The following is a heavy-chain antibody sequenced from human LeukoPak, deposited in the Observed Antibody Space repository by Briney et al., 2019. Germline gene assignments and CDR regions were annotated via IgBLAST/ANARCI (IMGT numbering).Heavy chain of an antibody. V-gene: IGHV4-38-2*02. D-gene: IGHD6-13*01. CDR3: ARPYSSSWSFNY. CDR2: IYHSGST. Sequence: SETPSLTRTVSGYSISSGYYWGWIRQPPGKGLEWIESIYHSGSTYYNPSLKSRVTISVDTSKNQFSLKLSSVTAADTAVYYCARPYSSSWSFNYWGQGTLVTVSS. J-gene: IGHJ4*02. CDR1: GYSISSGYY.